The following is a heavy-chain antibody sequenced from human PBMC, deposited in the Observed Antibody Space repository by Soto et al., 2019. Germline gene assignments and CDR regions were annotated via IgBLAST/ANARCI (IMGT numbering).Heavy chain of an antibody. CDR1: GGTFSSYA. CDR3: ARMAVVVVAATEYFQH. CDR2: IIPIFGTA. D-gene: IGHD2-15*01. V-gene: IGHV1-69*12. Sequence: QVQLVQSGAAVKKPGSSVKVSCKASGGTFSSYAISWVRQAPGQGLEWMGGIIPIFGTANYAQKFQGRVTITADESTSTAYMELSSLRSEDTAVYYCARMAVVVVAATEYFQHWGQGTLVTVSS. J-gene: IGHJ1*01.